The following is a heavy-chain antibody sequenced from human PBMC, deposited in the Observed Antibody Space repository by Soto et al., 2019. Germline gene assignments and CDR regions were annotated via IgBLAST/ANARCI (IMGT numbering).Heavy chain of an antibody. CDR1: GDSISSDNYY. CDR3: ARHPGYAVPTVYATHYFNY. Sequence: QLQLQESGPGLVKPSETLSLTCTVSGDSISSDNYYCGWIRQPPGKGLEWIGSIYYTGSTYYNTSHKSRVTMSVDTSKSQFSLKLSSVTAADTAVYYCARHPGYAVPTVYATHYFNYWGQGIQVTVPT. D-gene: IGHD2-8*01. V-gene: IGHV4-39*01. J-gene: IGHJ4*01. CDR2: IYYTGST.